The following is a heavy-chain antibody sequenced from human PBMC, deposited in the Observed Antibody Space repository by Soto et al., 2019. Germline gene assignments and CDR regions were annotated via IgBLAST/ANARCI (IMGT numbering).Heavy chain of an antibody. CDR2: IIAYNGNT. CDR3: ARGGHCTTGVCYGGPHAFDI. CDR1: GYTFTSYG. V-gene: IGHV1-18*04. D-gene: IGHD2-8*01. Sequence: QVQLVQAGAEVKKPGAAVKVSFKASGYTFTSYGFTWVRQAPGQGLEWMGWIIAYNGNTHYAQKLQGRVTMNTDTSTSKVYMELRSLRSAATAVYYCARGGHCTTGVCYGGPHAFDIWGQGTKVTVSS. J-gene: IGHJ3*02.